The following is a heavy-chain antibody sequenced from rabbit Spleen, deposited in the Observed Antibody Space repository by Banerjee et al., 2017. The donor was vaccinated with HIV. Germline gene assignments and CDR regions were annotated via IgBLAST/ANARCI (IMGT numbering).Heavy chain of an antibody. CDR3: ARGAGASGWGYDL. V-gene: IGHV1S40*01. D-gene: IGHD4-1*01. Sequence: QSLEESGGDLVKPGASLTLTCTASGFSFNFYWICWVRQAPGKGLEWIACIDTNNGAAYYANWASGRFTISKTSSTTVTLQMTSLTAADTATYFCARGAGASGWGYDLWGQGTLVTVS. CDR1: GFSFNFYW. J-gene: IGHJ4*01. CDR2: IDTNNGAA.